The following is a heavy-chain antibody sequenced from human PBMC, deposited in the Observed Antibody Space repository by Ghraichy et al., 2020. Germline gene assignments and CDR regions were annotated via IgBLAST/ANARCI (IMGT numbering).Heavy chain of an antibody. CDR2: IYYSGST. D-gene: IGHD5-18*01. J-gene: IGHJ4*02. CDR3: ARDRGYSYGYGYYFDY. V-gene: IGHV4-31*03. CDR1: GGSISSGGYY. Sequence: SETLSLTCTVSGGSISSGGYYWSWIRQHQGKGLEWIGYIYYSGSTYYNPSIKSRVTISVDTSKNQFSLKLSSVTAADTGVYYCARDRGYSYGYGYYFDYWGQGTLVTVSS.